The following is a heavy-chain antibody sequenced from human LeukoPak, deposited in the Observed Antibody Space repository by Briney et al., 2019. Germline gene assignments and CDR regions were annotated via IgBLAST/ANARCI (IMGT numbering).Heavy chain of an antibody. D-gene: IGHD4-23*01. J-gene: IGHJ4*02. V-gene: IGHV5-51*01. CDR2: IYPGDSDT. CDR1: GYSFTNYW. CDR3: ARSDYGGNSFDY. Sequence: GESLKISCKGSGYSFTNYWIGWVRQKPGKGLEWMGIIYPGDSDTKYSPSFQGQVSISADRSIRTAYLQWTSLKASDTAMYYCARSDYGGNSFDYWGQGTLVTVSS.